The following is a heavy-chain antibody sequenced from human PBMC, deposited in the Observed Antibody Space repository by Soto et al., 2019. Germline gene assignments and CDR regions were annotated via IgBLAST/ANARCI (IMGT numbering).Heavy chain of an antibody. CDR2: INHSGST. CDR3: ASERRSTVTRYYYGMDV. D-gene: IGHD4-17*01. Sequence: QVQLQQWGAGLLKPSETLSLTCAVYGGSFSGYYWSWIRQPPGKGLEWNGEINHSGSTNYTPSLKSRVTISVDTSKNQFSLKLSSVTAADTAVYYCASERRSTVTRYYYGMDVWGQGTTVTVSS. CDR1: GGSFSGYY. V-gene: IGHV4-34*01. J-gene: IGHJ6*02.